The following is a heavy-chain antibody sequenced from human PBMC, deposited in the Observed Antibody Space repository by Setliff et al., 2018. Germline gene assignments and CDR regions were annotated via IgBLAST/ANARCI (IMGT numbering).Heavy chain of an antibody. CDR3: ARWTARAVDY. J-gene: IGHJ4*02. D-gene: IGHD6-6*01. CDR1: GFTFSNHW. CDR2: IKQDGSDK. V-gene: IGHV3-7*03. Sequence: GGSLRLSCAASGFTFSNHWMTWVRQAPGKGLEWVANIKQDGSDKYYVGSVKGRFTIPRDNAKNSLYLQMSSLRAEDTAVYYCARWTARAVDYWGQGTLVTVSS.